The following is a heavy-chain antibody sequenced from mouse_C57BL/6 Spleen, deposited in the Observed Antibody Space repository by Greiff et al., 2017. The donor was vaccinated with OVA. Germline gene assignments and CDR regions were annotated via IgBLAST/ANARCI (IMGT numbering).Heavy chain of an antibody. D-gene: IGHD1-1*01. CDR1: GYTFTSYW. V-gene: IGHV1-64*01. Sequence: QVHVKQPGAELVKPGASVKLSCKASGYTFTSYWMHWVKQRPGQGLEWIGMIHPNSGSTNYNEKFKSKATLTVDKSSSTAYMQLSSLTSEDSAVYYCARSSNYYGSSFDYWGQGTTLTVSS. J-gene: IGHJ2*01. CDR3: ARSSNYYGSSFDY. CDR2: IHPNSGST.